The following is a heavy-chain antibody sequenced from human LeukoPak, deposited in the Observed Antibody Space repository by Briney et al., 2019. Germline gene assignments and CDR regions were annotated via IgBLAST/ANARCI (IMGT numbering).Heavy chain of an antibody. CDR3: AREITFGGDIVT. CDR1: GGPINSYY. Sequence: PSETLSLTCTVSGGPINSYYWSWIPQPAGKGLEWIGRIYNRGSTNYNPSLKSRVTMSVDTSKNQFSLKLSSVTAADTAVYYCAREITFGGDIVTWGQGTLVTVSS. D-gene: IGHD3-16*02. J-gene: IGHJ5*02. V-gene: IGHV4-4*07. CDR2: IYNRGST.